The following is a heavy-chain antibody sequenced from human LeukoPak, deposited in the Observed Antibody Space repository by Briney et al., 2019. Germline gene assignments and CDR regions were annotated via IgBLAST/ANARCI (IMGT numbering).Heavy chain of an antibody. CDR2: INSGNSI. Sequence: GGSLRLSCAGSGFTVSSSEMNWVRQAPGKGLEWVSYINSGNSIYYGDSVRGRFTISRDNAKNSLYLQLNSLRAEDTAVYYCAKVRGSMITFGGVIKAWGQGTLVTVSS. V-gene: IGHV3-48*03. CDR3: AKVRGSMITFGGVIKA. CDR1: GFTVSSSE. D-gene: IGHD3-16*01. J-gene: IGHJ5*02.